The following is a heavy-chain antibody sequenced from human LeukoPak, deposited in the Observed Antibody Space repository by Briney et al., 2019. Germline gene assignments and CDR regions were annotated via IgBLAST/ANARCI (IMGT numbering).Heavy chain of an antibody. Sequence: ASVKVSCRASGYTFTGYYMHWVRQAPGQGLEWMGWINPNSGNTNYAQKLQGRVTMTTDTSTSTAYMELRSLRSDDTAVYYCARGILSVWQQPGGYWGQGTLVTVSS. CDR3: ARGILSVWQQPGGY. CDR2: INPNSGNT. D-gene: IGHD6-13*01. J-gene: IGHJ4*02. CDR1: GYTFTGYY. V-gene: IGHV1-18*04.